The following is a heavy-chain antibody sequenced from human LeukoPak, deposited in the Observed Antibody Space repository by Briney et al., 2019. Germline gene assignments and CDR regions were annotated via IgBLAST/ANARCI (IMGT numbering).Heavy chain of an antibody. J-gene: IGHJ4*02. D-gene: IGHD6-19*01. CDR2: IYSGGST. Sequence: GGSLRLSCAASGFTFSDYYMSWIRQAPGKGLEWVSVIYSGGSTYYADSVKGRFTISRDNSKNTLYLQMNSLRAEDTAAYYCARGSGWGGYFDYWGQGTLVTVSS. CDR3: ARGSGWGGYFDY. CDR1: GFTFSDYY. V-gene: IGHV3-53*01.